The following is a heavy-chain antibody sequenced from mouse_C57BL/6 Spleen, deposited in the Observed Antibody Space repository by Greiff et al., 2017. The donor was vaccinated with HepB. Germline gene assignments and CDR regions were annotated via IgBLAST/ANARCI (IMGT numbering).Heavy chain of an antibody. D-gene: IGHD2-4*01. J-gene: IGHJ2*01. V-gene: IGHV1-4*01. CDR3: ARGRLRLYFNY. CDR1: GYTFTSYT. Sequence: QVQLQQSGAELARPGASVKMSCKASGYTFTSYTMHWVKQRPGQGLEWIGYINPSSGYTKYNQKFKDKATLTADKSSSTAYMQRSSLTSEDSAVYYCARGRLRLYFNYWGQGTTLTVSS. CDR2: INPSSGYT.